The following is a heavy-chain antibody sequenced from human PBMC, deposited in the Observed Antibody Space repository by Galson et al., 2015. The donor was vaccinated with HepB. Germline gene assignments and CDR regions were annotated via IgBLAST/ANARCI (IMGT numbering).Heavy chain of an antibody. V-gene: IGHV1-2*06. Sequence: SVKVSCKASGYTFVGYYMHWVRQAPGQGLEWMGRINPDNGGTNFAQKFQGRVTMTRDTSVSTAYMELSRLSSDDTAVYYCARGHNFFTEDYWGQGTLVTVSS. CDR3: ARGHNFFTEDY. CDR2: INPDNGGT. CDR1: GYTFVGYY. D-gene: IGHD1-1*01. J-gene: IGHJ4*02.